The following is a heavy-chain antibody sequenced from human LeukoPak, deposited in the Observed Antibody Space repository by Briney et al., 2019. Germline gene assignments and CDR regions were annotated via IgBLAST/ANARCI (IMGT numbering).Heavy chain of an antibody. J-gene: IGHJ4*02. D-gene: IGHD6-6*01. CDR1: SGSISSSSFY. V-gene: IGHV4-39*01. Sequence: SETLSLTCTVSSGSISSSSFYWGWIRQPPGKGLQWIGSVSSSGSTYYNPSLNSRVTISVDTSKNQFSLKLSSVTAADTAVYYCARRRMSGSSRRDFDHWGQGTLVTVSS. CDR2: VSSSGST. CDR3: ARRRMSGSSRRDFDH.